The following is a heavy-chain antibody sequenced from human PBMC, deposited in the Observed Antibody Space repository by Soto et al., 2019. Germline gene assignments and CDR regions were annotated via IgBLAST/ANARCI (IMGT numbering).Heavy chain of an antibody. CDR1: GGSVSSGSYY. CDR3: ARAFWNGGRVG. V-gene: IGHV4-61*01. CDR2: IYYSGST. J-gene: IGHJ4*02. D-gene: IGHD1-1*01. Sequence: QVQLQESGPGLVKPSETLSLTCTVSGGSVSSGSYYWSWIRQPPGKGLEWIGYIYYSGSTNYNPSLQSRVTISVDTSKNQFSLKLSSVTAADTAVYYCARAFWNGGRVGWGQGPLVTVSS.